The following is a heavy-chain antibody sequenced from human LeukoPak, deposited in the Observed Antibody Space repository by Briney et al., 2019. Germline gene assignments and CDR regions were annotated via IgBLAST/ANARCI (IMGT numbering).Heavy chain of an antibody. D-gene: IGHD2-2*01. CDR3: ARGLRFVVVPAAIYT. J-gene: IGHJ5*02. CDR1: GFTFSDYY. V-gene: IGHV3-11*01. CDR2: ISSSGSTI. Sequence: PGGSLRLSCAASGFTFSDYYMSWIRQAPGKGLEWVSYISSSGSTIYYADSVKGRFTISRDNAKNSLYLQMNSLRAEDTALYYCARGLRFVVVPAAIYTWGQGTLVTVSS.